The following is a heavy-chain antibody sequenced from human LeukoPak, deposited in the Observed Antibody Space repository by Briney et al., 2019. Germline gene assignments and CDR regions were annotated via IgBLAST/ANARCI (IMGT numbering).Heavy chain of an antibody. CDR2: ISSSSSTI. CDR3: ARDSAGSPYYYYYGMGV. V-gene: IGHV3-48*02. J-gene: IGHJ6*02. D-gene: IGHD6-13*01. CDR1: GFTFSTYA. Sequence: GGSLRLSCAASGFTFSTYAMSWVRQAPGKGLEWVSYISSSSSTIYYADSVKGRFTISRDNAKNSLYLQMNSLRDEDTAVYYCARDSAGSPYYYYYGMGVWGQGTTVTVSS.